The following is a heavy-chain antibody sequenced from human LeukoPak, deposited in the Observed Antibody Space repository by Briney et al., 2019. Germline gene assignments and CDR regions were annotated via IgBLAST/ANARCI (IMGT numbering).Heavy chain of an antibody. CDR3: ARDRSSASLNLDY. CDR1: GFTFSSYT. V-gene: IGHV3-48*01. D-gene: IGHD2-2*01. J-gene: IGHJ4*02. CDR2: ISTSSSTI. Sequence: GGSLRLSCAASGFTFSSYTMNWVRQAPGKGLEWVSQISTSSSTIYYADSVKGRFTISRDNAKSSLFLQMDSLRAEDTAVYYCARDRSSASLNLDYWGQGTLVTVSS.